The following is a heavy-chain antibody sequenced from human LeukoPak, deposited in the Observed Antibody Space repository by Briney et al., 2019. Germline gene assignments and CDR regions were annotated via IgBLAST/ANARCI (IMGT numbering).Heavy chain of an antibody. CDR1: GYTLTELS. CDR3: ATEGYCSSTSCYRSHGYFDL. Sequence: ALVKVSCKVSGYTLTELSMHWVRQAPGKGLEWMGGFDPEDGETIYAQKFQGRVTMTEDTSTDTAYMELSSLRSEDTAVYYCATEGYCSSTSCYRSHGYFDLWGRGTLVTVSS. V-gene: IGHV1-24*01. J-gene: IGHJ2*01. D-gene: IGHD2-2*01. CDR2: FDPEDGET.